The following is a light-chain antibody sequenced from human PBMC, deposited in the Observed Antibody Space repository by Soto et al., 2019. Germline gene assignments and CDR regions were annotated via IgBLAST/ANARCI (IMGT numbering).Light chain of an antibody. V-gene: IGKV1-39*01. CDR1: QSISSY. Sequence: DIQMTQSPSSLSASVGDRVTITCRASQSISSYLNWYQQKPGKAPKLLIYAASSLQSGVPSRFSGSGSGTDFTLIISRLQPEDFATYYCQQSYRTPNTFSQGTKVEIK. CDR2: AAS. J-gene: IGKJ2*01. CDR3: QQSYRTPNT.